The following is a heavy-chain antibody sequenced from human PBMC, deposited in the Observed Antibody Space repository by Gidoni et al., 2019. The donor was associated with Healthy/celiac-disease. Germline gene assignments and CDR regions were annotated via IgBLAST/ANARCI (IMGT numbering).Heavy chain of an antibody. V-gene: IGHV4-59*01. CDR1: GGSISSYY. Sequence: QVQLQESGPGLVKPSETLSLTCTVSGGSISSYYWSWIRQPPGKGLEWIGYIYSSGSTNYNPSLKSRVTISVDTSKNQFSLKLSSVTAADTAVYYCARVSDCTGGVCYPHYMDVWGKGTTVTVSS. J-gene: IGHJ6*03. CDR3: ARVSDCTGGVCYPHYMDV. D-gene: IGHD2-8*02. CDR2: IYSSGST.